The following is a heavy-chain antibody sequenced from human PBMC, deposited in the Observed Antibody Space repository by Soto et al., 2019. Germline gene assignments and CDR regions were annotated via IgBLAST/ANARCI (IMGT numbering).Heavy chain of an antibody. CDR3: AKAYHRLACVPFDY. CDR2: ISGGGGVT. J-gene: IGHJ4*02. Sequence: GGSLRLSCIASRFNFSAYAITWVRQAREQGLEWISSISGGGGVTEYADSVRGRYTISRDKSKSTLYLQINSLRVDDSSVYYCAKAYHRLACVPFDYRGQRTMVTVSS. CDR1: RFNFSAYA. V-gene: IGHV3-23*01. D-gene: IGHD6-19*01.